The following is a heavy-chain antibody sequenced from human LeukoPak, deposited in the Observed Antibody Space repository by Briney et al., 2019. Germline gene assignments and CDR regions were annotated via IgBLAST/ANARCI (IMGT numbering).Heavy chain of an antibody. CDR3: AKVRSSGWYDGMDV. V-gene: IGHV3-23*01. CDR1: GFTFSSYA. D-gene: IGHD6-19*01. J-gene: IGHJ6*02. Sequence: PGGSLRLPCAASGFTFSSYAMSWVRQAPGKGLEWVSAISGSGGSAYYADSMKGRFTISRDNSKNTLYLQMNSLRAEDTAMYYCAKVRSSGWYDGMDVWGQGTTVTVSS. CDR2: ISGSGGSA.